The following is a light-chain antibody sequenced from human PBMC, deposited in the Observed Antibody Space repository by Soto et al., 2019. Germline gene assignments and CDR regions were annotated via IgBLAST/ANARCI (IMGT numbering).Light chain of an antibody. CDR2: DAS. CDR1: LSVSVY. V-gene: IGKV3-11*01. J-gene: IGKJ5*01. CDR3: HQRQYWPPIT. Sequence: VVLTQSLATLSLSAGERATLSCGTCLSVSVYLDWYQQKSGQAPRLLISDASNRATGIPARFSGSGSGTDFTLTISSLEPEDFAVYYCHQRQYWPPITFGQGTRLEIK.